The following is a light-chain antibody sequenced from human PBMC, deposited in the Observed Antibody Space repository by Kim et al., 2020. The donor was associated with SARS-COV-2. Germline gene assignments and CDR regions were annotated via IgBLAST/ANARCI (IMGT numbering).Light chain of an antibody. J-gene: IGKJ2*01. CDR2: AAS. Sequence: DIQMTQSPSSVSASVGDRVTITCRASQDVRNWLAWYQQKPGKAPKLLVYAASTLQSGVPSRFSGSGSGTEFTLTISSLQPEDLGTYYCQQANSFTYTFGQGTKLEIK. CDR1: QDVRNW. CDR3: QQANSFTYT. V-gene: IGKV1-12*01.